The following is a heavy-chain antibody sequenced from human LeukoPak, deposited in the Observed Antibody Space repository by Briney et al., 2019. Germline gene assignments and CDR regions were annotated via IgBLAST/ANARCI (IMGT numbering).Heavy chain of an antibody. Sequence: NTSETLSLTCTVSGGSISSSSYYWGWIRQPPGKGLEWIGSIYYSGSTYYTPSLKSRVTISVDTSKNQFSLKLSSVTAADTAVYYCARRAGAYSHPYDYWGQRTLVTVSS. CDR3: ARRAGAYSHPYDY. CDR1: GGSISSSSYY. J-gene: IGHJ4*02. D-gene: IGHD2-15*01. CDR2: IYYSGST. V-gene: IGHV4-39*07.